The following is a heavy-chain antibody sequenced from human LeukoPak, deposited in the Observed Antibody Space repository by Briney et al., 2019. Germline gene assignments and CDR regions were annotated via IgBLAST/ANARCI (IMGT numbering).Heavy chain of an antibody. CDR3: ARRVSYDSIGYYQYYFDY. V-gene: IGHV1-18*01. CDR2: ISAYNGNT. J-gene: IGHJ4*02. CDR1: GYTFTSYG. Sequence: ASVKVSCKASGYTFTSYGINWVRQAPGQGLEWMGWISAYNGNTNYAQKLQGRVTMTTDTSTSTAYMELSSLRSEDTAVYYCARRVSYDSIGYYQYYFDYWGQGTLVTVSS. D-gene: IGHD3-22*01.